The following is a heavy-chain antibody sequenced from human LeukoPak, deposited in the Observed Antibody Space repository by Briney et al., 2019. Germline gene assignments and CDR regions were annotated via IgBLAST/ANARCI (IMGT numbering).Heavy chain of an antibody. CDR3: AKDGGRAPGGGIGSVLPIDLDWYFDL. CDR2: ISSSSSTI. V-gene: IGHV3-48*01. J-gene: IGHJ2*01. Sequence: PGGSLRLSCAASGFTFSNYNMNWVRQAPGKGLEWVSYISSSSSTIYYADSVKGRFTISRDNAKNSLYLQMNSLRAEDTAVYYCAKDGGRAPGGGIGSVLPIDLDWYFDLWGRGTLVTVSS. CDR1: GFTFSNYN. D-gene: IGHD3-16*01.